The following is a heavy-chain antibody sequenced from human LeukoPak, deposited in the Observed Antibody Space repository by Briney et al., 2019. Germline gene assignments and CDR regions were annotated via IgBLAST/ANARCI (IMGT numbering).Heavy chain of an antibody. J-gene: IGHJ5*02. CDR2: IWYDGSNK. Sequence: GGSLRLSCAASGFTFSSYGMHWVRQAPGKGLEWVAVIWYDGSNKYYADSVKGRFTISRDNSKNTLYLQKNSLRAEDTAVYYCARELGGIKNWFDPWGQGTLVTVSS. CDR1: GFTFSSYG. V-gene: IGHV3-33*01. D-gene: IGHD1-14*01. CDR3: ARELGGIKNWFDP.